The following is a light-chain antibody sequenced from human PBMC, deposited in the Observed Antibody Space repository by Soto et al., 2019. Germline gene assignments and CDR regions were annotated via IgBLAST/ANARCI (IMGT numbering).Light chain of an antibody. CDR1: QGIRDD. CDR3: QKYDSAPWA. Sequence: DIQMTQSPSSLSASVGDRVTITCRASQGIRDDLGWYQQKPGKAPKRLIYGASSLQSGVPSRFSGSGSGTDFTLTISSLQPEDVATYYCQKYDSAPWAFGQGTKVDIK. J-gene: IGKJ1*01. CDR2: GAS. V-gene: IGKV1-27*01.